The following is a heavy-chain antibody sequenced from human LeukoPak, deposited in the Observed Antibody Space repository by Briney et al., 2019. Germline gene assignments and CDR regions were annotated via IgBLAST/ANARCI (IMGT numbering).Heavy chain of an antibody. V-gene: IGHV3-30*18. CDR1: GFTFSSYG. J-gene: IGHJ4*02. CDR3: AKLYLVLSGSGWYSDY. D-gene: IGHD6-19*01. CDR2: ISYDGSNK. Sequence: GGSLRLSCAAPGFTFSSYGMHWVRQAPGKGLEWVAVISYDGSNKYYADSVKGRFTISRDNSKNTLYLQMNSLRAEDTAVYYCAKLYLVLSGSGWYSDYWGQGTLVTVSS.